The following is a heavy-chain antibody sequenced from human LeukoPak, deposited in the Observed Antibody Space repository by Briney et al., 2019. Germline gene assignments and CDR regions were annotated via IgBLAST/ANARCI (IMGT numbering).Heavy chain of an antibody. V-gene: IGHV3-21*01. CDR1: GFTLSDYY. Sequence: GGSLRLSCAASGFTLSDYYMNWVRQAPGKGLEWVSCISSSSSYIYYADSVKGRFTISRDNAKNSLYLQMNSLRAEDTAVYYCARDSGGYYFDYWGQGTLVTVSS. J-gene: IGHJ4*02. CDR3: ARDSGGYYFDY. CDR2: ISSSSSYI.